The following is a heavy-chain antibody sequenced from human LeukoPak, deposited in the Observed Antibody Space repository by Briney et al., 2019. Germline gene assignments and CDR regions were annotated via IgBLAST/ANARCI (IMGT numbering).Heavy chain of an antibody. CDR2: ISGSGGST. Sequence: GGSLRLSCAASGFSFSDYAMSWVRQAPARGPEWVSAISGSGGSTYYADSVKGRFTISRDNSKNTLYLQMNSLRAEDTAVYYCAKDKSRGYNYYGSGSYYTGPYFDYWGQGTLVTVSS. CDR3: AKDKSRGYNYYGSGSYYTGPYFDY. D-gene: IGHD3-10*01. CDR1: GFSFSDYA. V-gene: IGHV3-23*01. J-gene: IGHJ4*02.